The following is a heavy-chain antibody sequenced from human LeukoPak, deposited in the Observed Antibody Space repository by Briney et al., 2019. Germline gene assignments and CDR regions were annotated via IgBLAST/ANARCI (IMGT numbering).Heavy chain of an antibody. CDR1: GFSFRSYW. D-gene: IGHD3-9*01. J-gene: IGHJ1*01. Sequence: GGSLRFSCAATGFSFRSYWMNWLRQAPGKGLEWLAIIKQDGSEKHYKGSVEGRFTISRYNAKNSLHLQMNSLRAEVTAVYYCAGGSGYLITSWGQGTLVTVSS. CDR2: IKQDGSEK. V-gene: IGHV3-7*01. CDR3: AGGSGYLITS.